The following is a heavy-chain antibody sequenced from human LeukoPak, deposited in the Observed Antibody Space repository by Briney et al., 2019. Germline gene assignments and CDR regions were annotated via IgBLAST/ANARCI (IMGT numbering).Heavy chain of an antibody. CDR2: TSYDGTNE. CDR3: ARGGAYNSISYY. J-gene: IGHJ4*02. Sequence: GGSLRLSCAASGFTFSSYAMSWVRQAPGKGLEWVAVTSYDGTNEYYADSVKGRFTISRDNSKNTLYLQMNSLRAEDTAVYYCARGGAYNSISYYWGQGTLVTVSS. V-gene: IGHV3-30-3*01. D-gene: IGHD5-24*01. CDR1: GFTFSSYA.